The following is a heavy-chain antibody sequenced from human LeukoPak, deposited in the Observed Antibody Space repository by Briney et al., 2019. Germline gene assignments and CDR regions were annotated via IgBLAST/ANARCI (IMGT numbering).Heavy chain of an antibody. D-gene: IGHD6-19*01. CDR2: ISSSGGNS. Sequence: PGGSLTLSCAVSGFTFSSSGFIFSDYEMYWVPQAPGKGLEWVSYISSSGGNSYYANTVKSRFAISRDNAKKSLYLHMASLRTGDTAVYYCTSLTVASSSDHWGRGILVTASS. CDR1: GFTFSSSGFIFSDYE. V-gene: IGHV3-48*03. J-gene: IGHJ4*02. CDR3: TSLTVASSSDH.